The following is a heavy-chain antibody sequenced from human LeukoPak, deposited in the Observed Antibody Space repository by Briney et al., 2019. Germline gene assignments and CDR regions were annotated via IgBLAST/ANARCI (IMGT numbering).Heavy chain of an antibody. CDR2: INPSGGST. J-gene: IGHJ5*02. Sequence: GASVKVSCKASGYTFTSYGISWVRQAPGQGLEWMGIINPSGGSTSYAQKFQGRVTMTRDMSTSTVYMELSSLRSEETAVYYCARVYNWFDPWGQGTLVTVSS. V-gene: IGHV1-46*01. CDR3: ARVYNWFDP. CDR1: GYTFTSYG. D-gene: IGHD2/OR15-2a*01.